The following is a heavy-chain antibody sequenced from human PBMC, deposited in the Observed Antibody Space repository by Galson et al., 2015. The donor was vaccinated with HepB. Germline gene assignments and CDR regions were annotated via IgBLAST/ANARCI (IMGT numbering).Heavy chain of an antibody. CDR2: ISAYNHYR. J-gene: IGHJ5*02. CDR3: ARGALMAVVDATPNNWFDP. D-gene: IGHD2-15*01. V-gene: IGHV1-18*01. Sequence: SVKVSCKASGYTFSSYSITWVRQAPGQGLEWMGWISAYNHYRDYAQKLQGRATMTTDTSTSTAYMELRGLRSDDTAVYYCARGALMAVVDATPNNWFDPWGQGTLVTVSS. CDR1: GYTFSSYS.